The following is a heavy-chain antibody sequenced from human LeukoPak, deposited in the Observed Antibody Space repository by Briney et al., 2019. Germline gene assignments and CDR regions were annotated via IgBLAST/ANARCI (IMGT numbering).Heavy chain of an antibody. CDR2: IIPILGIA. J-gene: IGHJ3*02. CDR3: ARAGAVAGTYDAFDI. Sequence: SVKVSCKASGGTFSSYAISWVRQAPGQGLEWMGRIIPILGIANYAQKFQGRVTITADKSTSTAYMELSSLRSEDTAVYYCARAGAVAGTYDAFDIWGQGAMVTVSS. D-gene: IGHD6-19*01. V-gene: IGHV1-69*04. CDR1: GGTFSSYA.